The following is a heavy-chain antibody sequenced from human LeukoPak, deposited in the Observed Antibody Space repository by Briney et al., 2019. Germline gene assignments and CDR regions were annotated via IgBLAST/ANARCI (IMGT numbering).Heavy chain of an antibody. J-gene: IGHJ4*02. CDR1: GFTFSSFS. Sequence: GGSLRLSCAASGFTFSSFSMNWVRQAPGKGLEWVSYIRTSGTNTDYTGSVKGRFTISRDNAKNSLYLQMNSLRAEDTAVHYCARMNYVSSGWGAPFDYWGQGTLVTVSS. V-gene: IGHV3-48*04. CDR3: ARMNYVSSGWGAPFDY. D-gene: IGHD1-7*01. CDR2: IRTSGTNT.